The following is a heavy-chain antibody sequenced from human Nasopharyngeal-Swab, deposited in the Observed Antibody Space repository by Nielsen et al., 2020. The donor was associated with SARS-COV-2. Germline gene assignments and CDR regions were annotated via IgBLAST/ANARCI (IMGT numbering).Heavy chain of an antibody. Sequence: GESLKISCAASGFTVSSNYMSWVRQAPGKGLEWVSVIYSGGSTYYADSVKGRFTISRDNSKNSLYLQMNSLRAEDTAVYYCARDQSRAFDIWGQGTMVTVSS. CDR1: GFTVSSNY. CDR3: ARDQSRAFDI. V-gene: IGHV3-53*01. J-gene: IGHJ3*02. CDR2: IYSGGST. D-gene: IGHD5/OR15-5a*01.